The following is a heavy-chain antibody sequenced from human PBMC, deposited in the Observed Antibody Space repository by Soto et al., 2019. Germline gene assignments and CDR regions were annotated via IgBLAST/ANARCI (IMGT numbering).Heavy chain of an antibody. D-gene: IGHD2-2*02. Sequence: ASVKVSCKSSVYTFTGYYIHCVRPAPGQGLEWMGWINPNSGGANYAQKFQGRVTITRDTSASTAYMELSSLRSEDTAVYYCARLLKGLVPAAIQVTHVWFDPWGQGPLVTVSA. J-gene: IGHJ5*02. CDR1: VYTFTGYY. CDR2: INPNSGGA. CDR3: ARLLKGLVPAAIQVTHVWFDP. V-gene: IGHV1-2*02.